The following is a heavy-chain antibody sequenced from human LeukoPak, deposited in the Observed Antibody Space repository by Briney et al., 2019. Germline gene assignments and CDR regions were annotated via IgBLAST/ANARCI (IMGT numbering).Heavy chain of an antibody. D-gene: IGHD4-23*01. CDR1: GFTFGNAW. J-gene: IGHJ4*02. V-gene: IGHV3-15*07. CDR2: IKSKTDGGTT. Sequence: GGSLRLSCAASGFTFGNAWMNWVRKAPGKGLEWVGRIKSKTDGGTTDYAAPVKGRFTISRDDSKNTLYLQMDSLKTEDTAVYYCTTDPDDYGGNSPFDWGQGTLVTVSS. CDR3: TTDPDDYGGNSPFD.